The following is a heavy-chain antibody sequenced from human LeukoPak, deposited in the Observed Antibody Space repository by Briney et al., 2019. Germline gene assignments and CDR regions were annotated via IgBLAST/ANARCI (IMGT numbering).Heavy chain of an antibody. V-gene: IGHV3-43*01. D-gene: IGHD6-19*01. J-gene: IGHJ3*02. CDR3: AKGIAVAGHDAFDI. CDR1: GLTFDDYT. Sequence: GGSLRLSCAASGLTFDDYTMHWACQAPGKGLEWVSLISWDGGSTYYADSVKGRFTISRDNSKNSLYLQMNSLRTEDTALYYCAKGIAVAGHDAFDIWGQGTMVTVSS. CDR2: ISWDGGST.